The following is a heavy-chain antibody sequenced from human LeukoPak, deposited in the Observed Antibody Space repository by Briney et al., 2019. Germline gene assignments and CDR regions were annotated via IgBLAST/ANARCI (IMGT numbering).Heavy chain of an antibody. CDR1: GFTFDDYG. V-gene: IGHV3-20*04. J-gene: IGHJ4*02. D-gene: IGHD3-9*01. CDR2: IKWKGGQI. Sequence: GGPLRLPCALSGFTFDDYGMSWVRQAPGKGREWVSGIKWKGGQIGYADSVKGRFTISKDNAKDSLSLQMNSLRAEDTALYYCASGGSLDWLSHFDYWGQGILVTVSS. CDR3: ASGGSLDWLSHFDY.